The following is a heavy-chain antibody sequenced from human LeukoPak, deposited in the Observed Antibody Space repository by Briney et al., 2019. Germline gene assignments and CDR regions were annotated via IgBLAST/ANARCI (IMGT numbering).Heavy chain of an antibody. CDR1: GGTFSSYA. Sequence: GASVKVSCKASGGTFSSYAISWVRQAPGRGLEWMGGIIPIFGTANYAQKFQGRVTITADESTSTAYMELSSLRSEDTAVYYCARSVYDSSGYYPFDYWGQGTLVTVSS. CDR2: IIPIFGTA. J-gene: IGHJ4*02. CDR3: ARSVYDSSGYYPFDY. D-gene: IGHD3-22*01. V-gene: IGHV1-69*13.